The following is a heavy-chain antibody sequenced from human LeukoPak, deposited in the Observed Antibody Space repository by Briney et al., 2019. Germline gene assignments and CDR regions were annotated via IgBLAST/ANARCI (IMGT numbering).Heavy chain of an antibody. Sequence: GGSLRLSCAASGFIFSSYSMNWVRQAPGKGLEWVSSISSSSYIYYADSVKGRFTISRDNAKNSLYLQMNSLRAEDTAVYYCARGSGRSYLPFDYWGQGTLVTVTS. CDR2: ISSSSYI. CDR1: GFIFSSYS. D-gene: IGHD1-26*01. V-gene: IGHV3-21*01. CDR3: ARGSGRSYLPFDY. J-gene: IGHJ4*02.